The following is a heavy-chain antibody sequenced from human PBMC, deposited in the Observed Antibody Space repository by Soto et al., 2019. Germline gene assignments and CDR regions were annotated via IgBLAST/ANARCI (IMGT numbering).Heavy chain of an antibody. CDR2: ISDSGST. CDR1: GVSISAYY. J-gene: IGHJ5*02. CDR3: ARVAINYRDNSAMFDP. Sequence: QVQLQESGPGLVKSSETLSVTCAVSGVSISAYYWSWIRQPPGKGLEWIGDISDSGSTNYNSSLQSRVTISVDTSKTHLSLRLTSVTAADTAMYFCARVAINYRDNSAMFDPWGQGTLVTVSS. V-gene: IGHV4-59*01. D-gene: IGHD3-22*01.